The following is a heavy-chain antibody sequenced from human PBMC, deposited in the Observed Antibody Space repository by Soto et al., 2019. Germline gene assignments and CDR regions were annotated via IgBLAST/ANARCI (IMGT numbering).Heavy chain of an antibody. CDR1: GFTFSNYG. D-gene: IGHD2-15*01. V-gene: IGHV3-33*01. J-gene: IGHJ3*02. CDR2: IWYDGSNK. CDR3: ARGGCSGGSCDTFDI. Sequence: GGSLRLSCAACGFTFSNYGMHGVRQAPGKGLEWVAVIWYDGSNKYYADSVKGRFTISRDNSKNTMYLQMNSLRAEDTAVYYCARGGCSGGSCDTFDIWGQGTMVTVSS.